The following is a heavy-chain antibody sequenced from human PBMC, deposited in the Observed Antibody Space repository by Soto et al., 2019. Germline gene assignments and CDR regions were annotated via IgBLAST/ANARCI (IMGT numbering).Heavy chain of an antibody. CDR1: GGPISSGGYS. CDR3: ARVPSP. CDR2: IYHSGST. V-gene: IGHV4-30-2*01. Sequence: SETLSLTCAVSGGPISSGGYSWSWIRQPPGKGLEWIGYIYHSGSTYYNPSLKSRVTISVDRSKNQFSLKLTSVTAADTAVYYCARVPSPWGQGTLVTVSS. J-gene: IGHJ5*02.